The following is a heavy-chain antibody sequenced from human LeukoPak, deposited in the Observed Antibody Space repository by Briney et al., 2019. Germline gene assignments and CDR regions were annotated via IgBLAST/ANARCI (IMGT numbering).Heavy chain of an antibody. CDR2: INSDGSSR. J-gene: IGHJ4*02. CDR1: GFTFSSDW. D-gene: IGHD1-26*01. V-gene: IGHV3-74*01. Sequence: GGSLRLSCAGSGFTFSSDWMHWVRQAPGKGLVWLSRINSDGSSRSYADSVKGRFTISRDNGKNTLYLQMNSLRAEDTAVYYCARNRGTYYGLNDYWGQGTRVTVSP. CDR3: ARNRGTYYGLNDY.